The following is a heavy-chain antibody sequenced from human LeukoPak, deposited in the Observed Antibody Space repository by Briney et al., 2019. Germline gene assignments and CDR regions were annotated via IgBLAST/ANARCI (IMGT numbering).Heavy chain of an antibody. CDR2: MNPNSGNT. CDR1: GYTFTSYD. V-gene: IGHV1-8*01. J-gene: IGHJ5*02. Sequence: ASVKVSCKASGYTFTSYDINWVRQATGQGLEWMGWMNPNSGNTGYAQKFQGRVTMTRNTSISTAYMELSSLRPEDTAVYYCARELGYCSSTSCSNWFDPWGQGTLVTVSS. D-gene: IGHD2-2*01. CDR3: ARELGYCSSTSCSNWFDP.